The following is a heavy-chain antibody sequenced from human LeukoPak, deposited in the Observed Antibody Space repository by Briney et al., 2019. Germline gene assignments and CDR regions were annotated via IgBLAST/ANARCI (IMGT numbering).Heavy chain of an antibody. D-gene: IGHD7-27*01. V-gene: IGHV4-39*01. Sequence: PSETLSLTCTVSGGSISSSSYYWGWIRQPPGKGLEWIGSIYYSGSTYYNPSLKSRVTISVDTSKNQFSLKLSSVTAADTAVYYCARPDASTGDRLFDYWGQGTLVTVSS. J-gene: IGHJ4*02. CDR3: ARPDASTGDRLFDY. CDR1: GGSISSSSYY. CDR2: IYYSGST.